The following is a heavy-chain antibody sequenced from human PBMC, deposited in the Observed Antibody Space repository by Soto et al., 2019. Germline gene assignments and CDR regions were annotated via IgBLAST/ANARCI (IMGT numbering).Heavy chain of an antibody. Sequence: VQLLESGGGLVQPGGSLRLSCAASGFTFSSYGMHWVRQAPGKGLEWVAVISYDGSNKYYADSVKGRFTISRDNSKNTLYLQMNSLRAEDTAVYYCAKDRPPEDGYNYFDYWGQGTLVTVSS. J-gene: IGHJ4*02. D-gene: IGHD5-12*01. CDR1: GFTFSSYG. CDR2: ISYDGSNK. V-gene: IGHV3-30*18. CDR3: AKDRPPEDGYNYFDY.